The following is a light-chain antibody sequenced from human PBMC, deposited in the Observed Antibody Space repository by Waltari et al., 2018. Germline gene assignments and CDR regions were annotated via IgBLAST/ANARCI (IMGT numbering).Light chain of an antibody. V-gene: IGLV2-11*01. CDR3: CSCVGRNIYWV. CDR1: SRYVGANTF. Sequence: QSALPQPRSVSGSPGQSVTISCTGTSRYVGANTFVSWYQHHPDKAPKLIIYDINKRPSGVPDRFSGSKSGNTASLTISGLQAEDEADYYCCSCVGRNIYWVFGGGTKLTVL. CDR2: DIN. J-gene: IGLJ3*02.